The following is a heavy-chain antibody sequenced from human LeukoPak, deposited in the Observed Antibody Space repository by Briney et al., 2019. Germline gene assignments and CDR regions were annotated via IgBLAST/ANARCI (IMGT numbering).Heavy chain of an antibody. V-gene: IGHV1-24*01. CDR3: ATKYRKQWLVQPPDY. Sequence: ASVKVSCKVSGYTLTELSMHWVRQAPGKGLEWMGGFDPEDGETIYAQKFQGRATMTEDTSTDTAYMELSSLRSEDTAVYYCATKYRKQWLVQPPDYWGQGTLVTVSS. CDR1: GYTLTELS. J-gene: IGHJ4*02. D-gene: IGHD6-19*01. CDR2: FDPEDGET.